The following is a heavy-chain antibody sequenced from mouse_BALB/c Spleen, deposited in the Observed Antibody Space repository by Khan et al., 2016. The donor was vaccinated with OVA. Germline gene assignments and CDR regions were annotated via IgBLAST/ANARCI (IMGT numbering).Heavy chain of an antibody. V-gene: IGHV5-6*01. J-gene: IGHJ3*01. CDR1: GFTFSSYG. CDR2: ISTGGSYT. D-gene: IGHD2-4*01. Sequence: EVELVESGGDLVKPGGSLKLSCAASGFTFSSYGLSWIRQTPDKRLEWVATISTGGSYTYYPDSVKGRFTISRDNAKNTLYLQMSSLKSEDTAVYYCARQRSTMSMTPFADWGQGTLVTVSA. CDR3: ARQRSTMSMTPFAD.